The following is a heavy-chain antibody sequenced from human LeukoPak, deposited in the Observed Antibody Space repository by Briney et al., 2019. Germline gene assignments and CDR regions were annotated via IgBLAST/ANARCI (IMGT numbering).Heavy chain of an antibody. CDR2: IRDSGSST. CDR1: GFTFSSYA. J-gene: IGHJ4*02. CDR3: ARYDFWSGYSRLIDY. D-gene: IGHD3-3*01. V-gene: IGHV3-23*01. Sequence: GGALRLSCAASGFTFSSYAMSWVRQAPGKGLEWVSAIRDSGSSTHYADSVKGRFTISRDNSKNTLYLQMNSLRAEDTAVYYCARYDFWSGYSRLIDYWGQGTLVTVSS.